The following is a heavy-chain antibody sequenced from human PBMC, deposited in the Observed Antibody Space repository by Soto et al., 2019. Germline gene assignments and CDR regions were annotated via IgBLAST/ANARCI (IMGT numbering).Heavy chain of an antibody. CDR2: VNPNSGNR. Sequence: QVQLVQSGAEVKKPGASVKVSCKASGYTFPSSDINLVRQATGQGLAWVGWVNPNSGNRGDAQKFLGRVTMTRNTSISTAYMELGTLRSAATDVYYCASEKVGAVDYWGQGTLVTVSS. CDR3: ASEKVGAVDY. CDR1: GYTFPSSD. D-gene: IGHD1-26*01. J-gene: IGHJ4*02. V-gene: IGHV1-8*01.